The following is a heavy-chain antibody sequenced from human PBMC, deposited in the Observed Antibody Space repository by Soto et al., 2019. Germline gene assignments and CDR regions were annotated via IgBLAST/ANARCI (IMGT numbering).Heavy chain of an antibody. CDR1: GFTFSSYG. J-gene: IGHJ6*02. Sequence: PGGSLRLSCAASGFTFSSYGMHWVRQAPGKGLEWVAVISYDGSNKYYADSVKGRFTISRDNSKNTLYLQMNSLRAEDTAVYYCAKDQIFGDPDYYYYGMDVWGQGTTVTVSS. D-gene: IGHD3-3*01. V-gene: IGHV3-30*18. CDR2: ISYDGSNK. CDR3: AKDQIFGDPDYYYYGMDV.